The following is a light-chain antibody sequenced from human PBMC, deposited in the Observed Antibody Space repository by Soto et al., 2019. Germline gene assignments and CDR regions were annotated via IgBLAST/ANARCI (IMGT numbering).Light chain of an antibody. Sequence: EIVLTQSPGTLSVSPGERATLSCRASQIVSSNYLAWYQQKPGQAPRLLIYCASSRATGIPDRFSGSGSGTDVTLSISRLEPDDVAVYYCQQYVIPPPYTFGQGTKLEIK. CDR1: QIVSSNY. J-gene: IGKJ2*01. CDR3: QQYVIPPPYT. V-gene: IGKV3-20*01. CDR2: CAS.